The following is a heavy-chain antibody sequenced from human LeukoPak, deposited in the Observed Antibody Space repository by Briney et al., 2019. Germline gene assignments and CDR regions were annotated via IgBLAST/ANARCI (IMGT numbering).Heavy chain of an antibody. Sequence: GGSLRLSCAATGFTLSMDWMHWVRQAPGKGLVWVPGMNADGSSTNYADSVKGRFTVSRDNAENSVYLQLNSLGAEDTAVYYCARTWNSGGWYVTFDYWGQGTLVTVSS. CDR1: GFTLSMDW. V-gene: IGHV3-74*01. D-gene: IGHD6-19*01. J-gene: IGHJ4*02. CDR2: MNADGSST. CDR3: ARTWNSGGWYVTFDY.